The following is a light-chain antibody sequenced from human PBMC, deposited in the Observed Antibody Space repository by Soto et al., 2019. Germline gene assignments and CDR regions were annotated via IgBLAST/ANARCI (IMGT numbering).Light chain of an antibody. CDR2: EVS. CDR3: SSYAGSSLGV. J-gene: IGLJ2*01. V-gene: IGLV2-8*01. Sequence: QSVLTQPPSASGSPGQSVTISCTGTSSDVGGYNYVSWYQQHPGKAPKLMIYEVSKRPSGVPDRFSGSKSGNTASLTVSGLQAEDEAAYYCSSYAGSSLGVFGGGTKLTVL. CDR1: SSDVGGYNY.